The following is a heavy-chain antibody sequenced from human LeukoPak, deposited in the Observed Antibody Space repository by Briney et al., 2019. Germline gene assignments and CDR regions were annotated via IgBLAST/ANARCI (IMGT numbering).Heavy chain of an antibody. D-gene: IGHD3-10*01. CDR3: VRDRGDYGSGSSDAFDI. CDR2: IIPIFGTA. CDR1: GGTFTIYA. V-gene: IGHV1-69*01. Sequence: SLKASSTASGGTFTIYAISWVRQAPGQGLEWMGGIIPIFGTANYAQTFQGRVTITADESTSTAYMELSSLRSEDTAVYYCVRDRGDYGSGSSDAFDIWGQGTMVTVSS. J-gene: IGHJ3*02.